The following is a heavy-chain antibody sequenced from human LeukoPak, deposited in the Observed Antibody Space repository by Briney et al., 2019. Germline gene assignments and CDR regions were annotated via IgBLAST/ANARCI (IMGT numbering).Heavy chain of an antibody. Sequence: KPGGSLRLSCAASGFTFSSYSMNWVRQAPGKGLEWVSSIRTSSSYIYYADSVKGRFTISRDNTKNSLYLQMNSLRAEDTAVYYCARDLDMAGPFYYYYGMDVWGQGTTVTVSS. CDR3: ARDLDMAGPFYYYYGMDV. CDR2: IRTSSSYI. CDR1: GFTFSSYS. D-gene: IGHD6-19*01. V-gene: IGHV3-21*01. J-gene: IGHJ6*02.